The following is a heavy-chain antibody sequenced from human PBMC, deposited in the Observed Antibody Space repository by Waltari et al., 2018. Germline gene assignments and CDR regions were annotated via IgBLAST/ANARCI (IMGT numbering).Heavy chain of an antibody. CDR3: ARWNDFWQFDP. J-gene: IGHJ5*02. Sequence: QLQLQESGPGLVKPSETLSLTCTVSGASVSSRIHYWGWIRQSPGKGLEWIGSITHSGSSYYNPSLRSRVTLLVDTSKNQFSLRVNSVTAADMALYYCARWNDFWQFDPWGQGTLVTVSS. D-gene: IGHD3-3*01. V-gene: IGHV4-39*07. CDR2: ITHSGSS. CDR1: GASVSSRIHY.